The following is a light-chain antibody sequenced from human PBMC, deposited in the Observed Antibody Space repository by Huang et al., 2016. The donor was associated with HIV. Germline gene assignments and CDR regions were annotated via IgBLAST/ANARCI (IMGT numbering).Light chain of an antibody. J-gene: IGKJ2*01. Sequence: DAVMTQSPLSLPVPPGEPASISCRSSQSLRHRNGLNYLDWYLQKPVQSPQLLIHLGSSRASGVPDRFSGGGSGTDFSLNISRVEAEDAGIYYCMEALQAPYTFGQGTKLEI. V-gene: IGKV2-28*01. CDR1: QSLRHRNGLNY. CDR3: MEALQAPYT. CDR2: LGS.